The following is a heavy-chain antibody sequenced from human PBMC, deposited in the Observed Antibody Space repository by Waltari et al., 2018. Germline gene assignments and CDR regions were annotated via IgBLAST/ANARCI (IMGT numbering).Heavy chain of an antibody. D-gene: IGHD2-2*01. CDR3: ARAGSTLIWGVAE. CDR2: VNPNGGST. CDR1: GYTFTDFY. J-gene: IGHJ4*02. V-gene: IGHV1-46*04. Sequence: QVQLVQSGAEVKKPGASVKVSCKASGYTFTDFYMHWVRQAPGQGLEWMGIVNPNGGSTTYEQKLPDRVTMTRDTSTSTVYMELVSLRSEDAAVYYCARAGSTLIWGVAEWGQGTLVTVSS.